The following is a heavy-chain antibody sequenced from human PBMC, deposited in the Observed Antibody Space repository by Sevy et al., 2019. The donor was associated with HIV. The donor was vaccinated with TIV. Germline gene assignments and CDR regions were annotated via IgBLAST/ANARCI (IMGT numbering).Heavy chain of an antibody. CDR2: IYYSGRT. Sequence: SETLSLTCTVSGGSISSSSYYWGWIRQPPGKGREWIGRIYYSGRTYYNPTLKSRATIYVDTSKNQFSLKLSSVTAADTAVYYCARQGYYDSSGTDPFDYWGQGTLVTVSS. D-gene: IGHD3-22*01. J-gene: IGHJ4*02. V-gene: IGHV4-39*01. CDR1: GGSISSSSYY. CDR3: ARQGYYDSSGTDPFDY.